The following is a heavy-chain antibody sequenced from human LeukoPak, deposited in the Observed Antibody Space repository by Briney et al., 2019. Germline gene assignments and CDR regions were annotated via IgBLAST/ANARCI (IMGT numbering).Heavy chain of an antibody. J-gene: IGHJ4*02. V-gene: IGHV1-69*01. CDR1: GGTFSSYA. Sequence: ASVKVSCKASGGTFSSYAISWVRQAPGQGLEWMGGIIPIFGTANYAQKFQGRATITADESTSTAYMELSSLRSEDTAVYYCARDRIGTGYPFDYWGQGTLVTVSS. CDR3: ARDRIGTGYPFDY. CDR2: IIPIFGTA. D-gene: IGHD3/OR15-3a*01.